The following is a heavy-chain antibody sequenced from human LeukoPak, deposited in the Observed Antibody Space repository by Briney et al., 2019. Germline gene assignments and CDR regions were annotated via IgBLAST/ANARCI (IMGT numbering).Heavy chain of an antibody. CDR2: INHSGST. Sequence: SETLSLTCTVSGGSISSYYWSWIRQPPGKGLEWIGEINHSGSTNYNPSLKSRVTISVDTSKNQFSLKLSSVTAADTAVYYCARAYEYSSSSDAFDIWGQGTMVTVSS. CDR1: GGSISSYY. CDR3: ARAYEYSSSSDAFDI. V-gene: IGHV4-34*01. D-gene: IGHD6-6*01. J-gene: IGHJ3*02.